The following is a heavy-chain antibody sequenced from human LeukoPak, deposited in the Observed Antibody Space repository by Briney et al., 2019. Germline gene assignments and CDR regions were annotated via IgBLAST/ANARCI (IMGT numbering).Heavy chain of an antibody. CDR2: IKEDGSDK. J-gene: IGHJ4*02. D-gene: IGHD3-10*01. Sequence: GGSLRLSCSASAFTFSVYWMTWVRQAPGKRLEWVATIKEDGSDKYYVDSVRGRFTISRDNAENSVYLQMSRLTAEDTALYYCVRDGIRDIPGIITIRYDYWGQGTLVTVSS. CDR3: VRDGIRDIPGIITIRYDY. CDR1: AFTFSVYW. V-gene: IGHV3-7*05.